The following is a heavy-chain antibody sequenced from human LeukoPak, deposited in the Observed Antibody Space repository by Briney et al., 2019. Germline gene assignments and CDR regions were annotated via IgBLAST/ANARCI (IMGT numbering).Heavy chain of an antibody. J-gene: IGHJ4*02. CDR3: ARATSMGYFDY. Sequence: PGGSLRLSCAASGFTFSSYAMHWVRQAPGKGLEWVAVISYDGSNKYYADSVKGRFTISRDNSKNTLYLQVNSLRAEDTAVYYCARATSMGYFDYWGQGTLVTVSS. V-gene: IGHV3-30-3*01. CDR2: ISYDGSNK. D-gene: IGHD3-16*01. CDR1: GFTFSSYA.